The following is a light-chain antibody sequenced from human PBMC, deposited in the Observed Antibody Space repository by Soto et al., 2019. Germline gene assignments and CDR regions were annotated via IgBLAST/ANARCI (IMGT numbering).Light chain of an antibody. Sequence: ALTQPPSASGSPGQSVTISCTGTSSDVGGYNYVSWYQQHPGKAPKLMIYEVSKRPSGVPDRFSGSKSGNTASLTVSGLQAEDEADYYCSSYAGSNNLVFGGGTKVTVL. V-gene: IGLV2-8*01. CDR2: EVS. CDR1: SSDVGGYNY. CDR3: SSYAGSNNLV. J-gene: IGLJ2*01.